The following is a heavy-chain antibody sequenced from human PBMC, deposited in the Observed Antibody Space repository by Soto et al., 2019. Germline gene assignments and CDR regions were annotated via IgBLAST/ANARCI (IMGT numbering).Heavy chain of an antibody. D-gene: IGHD4-17*01. Sequence: GGSLRLSCAASGFTFSSYAMHWVRQAPGKGLEWVAVISYDGSNKYYADSVKGRFTISRDNSKNTLYLQMNSLRAEDTAVYYCARDQSDYGGNPYYFDYWGQGTLVTVSS. CDR1: GFTFSSYA. J-gene: IGHJ4*02. CDR3: ARDQSDYGGNPYYFDY. CDR2: ISYDGSNK. V-gene: IGHV3-30-3*01.